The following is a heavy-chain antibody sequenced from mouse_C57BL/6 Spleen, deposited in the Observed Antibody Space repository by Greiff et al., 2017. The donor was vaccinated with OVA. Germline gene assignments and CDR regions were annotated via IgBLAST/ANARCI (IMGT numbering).Heavy chain of an antibody. V-gene: IGHV1-20*01. J-gene: IGHJ3*01. D-gene: IGHD2-4*01. CDR1: GYSFTGYF. CDR3: ARDYDYDVGSWFAY. CDR2: INLYNGDT. Sequence: VQLQQSGPELVKPGDSVKISCKASGYSFTGYFMNWVMQSHGKSLEWIGRINLYNGDTFYNQKFKGKATLTVDKSSSTAHMELRSLTSEDSAVYYCARDYDYDVGSWFAYWGQGTLVTVSA.